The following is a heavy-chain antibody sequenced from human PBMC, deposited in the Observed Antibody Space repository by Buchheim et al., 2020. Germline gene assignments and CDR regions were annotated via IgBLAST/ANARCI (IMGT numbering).Heavy chain of an antibody. CDR1: GGSINSYY. CDR3: ARGIVVVAATPQVGWFDP. J-gene: IGHJ5*02. D-gene: IGHD2-15*01. CDR2: IYYSGST. Sequence: QVQLQESGPGLVKPSETLSLTCTVSGGSINSYYWSWIRQPPGKGLEWIGYIYYSGSTNYNPSLKSRVTISVDTSKNQFSLKLSSVTAADTAVYYCARGIVVVAATPQVGWFDPWGQGTL. V-gene: IGHV4-59*01.